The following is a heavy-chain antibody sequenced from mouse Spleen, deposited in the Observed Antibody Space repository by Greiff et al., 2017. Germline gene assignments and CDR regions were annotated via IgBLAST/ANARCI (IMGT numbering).Heavy chain of an antibody. Sequence: VQLKQSGAELVRPGASVKLSCTASGFNIKDYYMHWVKQRPEQGLEWIGRIDPEDGDTEYAPKFQGKATMTADTSSNTAYLQLSSLTSEDTAVYYCTTWGITTVVARMDYWGQGTSVTVSS. CDR2: IDPEDGDT. CDR3: TTWGITTVVARMDY. J-gene: IGHJ4*01. CDR1: GFNIKDYY. D-gene: IGHD1-1*01. V-gene: IGHV14-1*01.